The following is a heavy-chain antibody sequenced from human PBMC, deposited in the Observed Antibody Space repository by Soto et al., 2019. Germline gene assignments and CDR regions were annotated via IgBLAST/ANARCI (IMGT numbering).Heavy chain of an antibody. V-gene: IGHV2-5*02. Sequence: QITLKESGPTLVKPTQTLTLTCIFSGFSLSADGVGVGWIRQPPGKALEWLALIYWDDDTRYRPSLKSRLTSTKDTSKNHVVLTMTNMDPVDTGTYYCAHAYGGTSWPNDAFDVWGQGTVVTVSS. CDR2: IYWDDDT. CDR1: GFSLSADGVG. CDR3: AHAYGGTSWPNDAFDV. D-gene: IGHD2-2*01. J-gene: IGHJ3*01.